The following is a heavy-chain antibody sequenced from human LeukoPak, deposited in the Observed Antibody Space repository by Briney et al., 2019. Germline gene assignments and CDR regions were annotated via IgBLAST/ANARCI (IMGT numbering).Heavy chain of an antibody. J-gene: IGHJ4*02. CDR3: ASHSLGGYYYDSSGYLPD. Sequence: GGSLRLSCAASGFTFSGSAMHWVRQASGKGLEWVGRIRSKANSYATAYAASVKGRFTISRDDSKNMAYLQMNSLRAEDTAVYYCASHSLGGYYYDSSGYLPDWGQGTLVTVSS. CDR2: IRSKANSYAT. V-gene: IGHV3-73*01. CDR1: GFTFSGSA. D-gene: IGHD3-22*01.